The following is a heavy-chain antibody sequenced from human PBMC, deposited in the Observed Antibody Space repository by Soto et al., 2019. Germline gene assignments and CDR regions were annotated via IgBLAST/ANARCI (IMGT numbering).Heavy chain of an antibody. Sequence: ASVKVSCKASGYTFTRSGIRWVRQAPGQGLEWMGWISTYNGDTNYAQTSQGRGTMTTDTSTSTVHMEVRSLRSDDTAVYYCASEGVAPYYHYGMDVWG. J-gene: IGHJ6*02. CDR1: GYTFTRSG. V-gene: IGHV1-18*01. CDR3: ASEGVAPYYHYGMDV. D-gene: IGHD5-12*01. CDR2: ISTYNGDT.